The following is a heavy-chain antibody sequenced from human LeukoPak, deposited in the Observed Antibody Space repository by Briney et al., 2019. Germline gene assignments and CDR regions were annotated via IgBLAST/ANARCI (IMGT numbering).Heavy chain of an antibody. CDR2: ISYRGST. CDR1: GGSINRHY. Sequence: PSETVSLTCTVSGGSINRHYWSWIRQTPGKGLKWIGYISYRGSTNYNPSLKSRVTISVDTSNNQFSLRLSSVTAADTAVYYCATNAGPAALDAIDIWGQGTIVTVSS. V-gene: IGHV4-59*08. CDR3: ATNAGPAALDAIDI. J-gene: IGHJ3*02. D-gene: IGHD2-2*01.